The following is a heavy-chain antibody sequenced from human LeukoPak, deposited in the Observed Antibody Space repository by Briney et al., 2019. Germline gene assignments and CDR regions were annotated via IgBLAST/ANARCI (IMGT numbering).Heavy chain of an antibody. D-gene: IGHD1-26*01. Sequence: PSETLSLTCTVSGGSISSSSYYWGWIRQPPGKGLEWIGSIYYSGSTYYNPSLKSRVTISVDTSKNQFSLKLSSVTAADTAVYYCARYPGGSAFDIWGQGTMVTVSS. V-gene: IGHV4-39*07. CDR1: GGSISSSSYY. CDR3: ARYPGGSAFDI. CDR2: IYYSGST. J-gene: IGHJ3*02.